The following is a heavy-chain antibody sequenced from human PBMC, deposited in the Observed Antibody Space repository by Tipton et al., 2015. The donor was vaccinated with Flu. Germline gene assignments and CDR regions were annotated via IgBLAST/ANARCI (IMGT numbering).Heavy chain of an antibody. CDR3: AKDLEYSGYDFDY. CDR1: GFTFSSYG. D-gene: IGHD5-12*01. Sequence: SLRLSCAASGFTFSSYGMHWVRQAPGKGLEWVAVISYDGSNKYYADSVKGRFTISRDNSKSTLYLQMNSLRAEDTAVYYCAKDLEYSGYDFDYWGQGTLVTVSS. CDR2: ISYDGSNK. V-gene: IGHV3-30*18. J-gene: IGHJ4*02.